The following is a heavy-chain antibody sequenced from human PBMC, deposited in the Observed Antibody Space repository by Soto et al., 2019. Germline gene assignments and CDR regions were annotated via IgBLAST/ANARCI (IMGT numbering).Heavy chain of an antibody. V-gene: IGHV3-30-3*01. CDR3: ATQTPSFDY. CDR2: ISYDGSNK. CDR1: GFTFSNHA. Sequence: PGGSLRLSWAASGFTFSNHAMHWVRQAPGKGLEWVAVISYDGSNKYYADSVKGRFTISRDNSKNTLYLQMNSLRAEDTAVYYCATQTPSFDYWGQGTLVTVSS. J-gene: IGHJ4*02.